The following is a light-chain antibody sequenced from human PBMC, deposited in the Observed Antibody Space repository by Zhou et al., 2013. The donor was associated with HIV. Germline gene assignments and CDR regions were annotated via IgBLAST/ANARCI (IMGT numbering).Light chain of an antibody. CDR1: RGVRND. CDR2: AAS. CDR3: LQHNVYPWT. J-gene: IGKJ1*01. Sequence: DIQMTQSPSSLSASVGDRVSITCRASRGVRNDLAWFQQKPGKPPKRLIYAASSLQNGVPSRFSGSGSGTDFTLTIDSLQPEDFATYYCLQHNVYPWTFGRGTRVDIK. V-gene: IGKV1-17*01.